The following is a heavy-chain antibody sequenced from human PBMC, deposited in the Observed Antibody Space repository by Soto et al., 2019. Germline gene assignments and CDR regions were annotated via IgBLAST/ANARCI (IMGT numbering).Heavy chain of an antibody. J-gene: IGHJ6*02. CDR3: ARDTTTAAARGMDV. V-gene: IGHV1-2*04. CDR1: GYTFTDYY. CDR2: INPNSAGT. Sequence: ASVKVSCKASGYTFTDYYIHWVRQAPGQGLEWMGWINPNSAGTNYVQKFQGWVTMTRDTSISTAFMELSRLRSGDTAVYYCARDTTTAAARGMDVWGQGTTVTVSS. D-gene: IGHD6-13*01.